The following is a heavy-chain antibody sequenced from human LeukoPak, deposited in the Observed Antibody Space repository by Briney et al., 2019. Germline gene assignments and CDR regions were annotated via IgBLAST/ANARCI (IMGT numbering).Heavy chain of an antibody. CDR3: AEDRGLYSSSWYEDY. V-gene: IGHV3-30*18. J-gene: IGHJ4*02. CDR1: GFTFSSYG. CDR2: ISYDGSNK. Sequence: GGSLRLSCAASGFTFSSYGMHWVRQAPGKGLEWVAVISYDGSNKYYADSVKGRFTISRDNSKNTLYLQMNSLRAEDTAVYYCAEDRGLYSSSWYEDYWGQGTLVTVSS. D-gene: IGHD6-13*01.